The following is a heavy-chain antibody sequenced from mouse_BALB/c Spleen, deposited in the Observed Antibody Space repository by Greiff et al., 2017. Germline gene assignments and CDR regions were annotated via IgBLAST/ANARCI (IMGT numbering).Heavy chain of an antibody. V-gene: IGHV1-69*02. Sequence: VQLQQPGAELVKPGASVKLSCKASGYTFTSYWMHWVKQRPGQGLEWIGEIDPSDSYTNYNQKFKGKATLTVDKSSSTAYMQLSSLTSEDSAVYYCARALDSSGTGYWGQGTTLTVSS. CDR1: GYTFTSYW. J-gene: IGHJ2*01. D-gene: IGHD3-2*01. CDR3: ARALDSSGTGY. CDR2: IDPSDSYT.